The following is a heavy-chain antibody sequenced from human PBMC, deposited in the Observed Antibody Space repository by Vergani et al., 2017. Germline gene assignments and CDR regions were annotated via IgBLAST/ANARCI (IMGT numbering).Heavy chain of an antibody. CDR1: SHTFQTYG. J-gene: IGHJ3*01. CDR3: ARVAPSNSEVTPTAFDV. CDR2: IRPYTGHT. V-gene: IGHV1-18*01. D-gene: IGHD1-1*01. Sequence: QVQLVQSGAELKMPGASVSVSCKGSSHTFQTYGISWVRQAPGKGLEWMAWIRPYTGHTIYAQKFQDRVTMTADTSTNTAYMELRSLRSDDTAVYFCARVAPSNSEVTPTAFDVWGQGTMVTVSS.